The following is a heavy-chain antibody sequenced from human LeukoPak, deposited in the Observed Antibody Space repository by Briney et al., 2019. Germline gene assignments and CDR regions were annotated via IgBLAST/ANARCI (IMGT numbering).Heavy chain of an antibody. V-gene: IGHV4-31*11. CDR1: GGSISSGGYY. Sequence: SETLILTCAVSGGSISSGGYYWSWIRQHPGKGLEWIGYIYYSGSTYYNPSLKSRVTISVDTSKNQFSLKLSSVTAADTAVYYCARSAAMAWDYYYGMDVWGQGTTLTVSS. D-gene: IGHD5-18*01. CDR3: ARSAAMAWDYYYGMDV. J-gene: IGHJ6*02. CDR2: IYYSGST.